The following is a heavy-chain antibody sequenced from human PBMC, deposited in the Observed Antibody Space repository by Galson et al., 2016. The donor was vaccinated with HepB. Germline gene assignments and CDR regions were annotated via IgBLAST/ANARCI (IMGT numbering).Heavy chain of an antibody. CDR3: ATGRDYAFDH. J-gene: IGHJ4*02. Sequence: SLRLSCAASGFTFSSYAMDWVRQAPGKGLEWVSFIATRSSLTSYADSVKGRFTISRDNSKNTLNLQMNSLSAEDTAIYYCATGRDYAFDHWGQGTLLTVSS. CDR1: GFTFSSYA. CDR2: IATRSSLT. D-gene: IGHD4-17*01. V-gene: IGHV3-23*03.